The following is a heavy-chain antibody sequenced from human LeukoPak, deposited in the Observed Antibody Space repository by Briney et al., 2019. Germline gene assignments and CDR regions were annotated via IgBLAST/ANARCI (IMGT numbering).Heavy chain of an antibody. CDR1: GFTFDDYG. V-gene: IGHV3-20*04. Sequence: PGGSLRLSCAASGFTFDDYGMSWVRQAPGKGLEWVSGINWNGRSTAYADSVKGRFTISRDNAKNSLYLQMNSLRAEDTAVYYCARDRLRATLTSFDSWGQGTLVTVSS. J-gene: IGHJ4*02. CDR3: ARDRLRATLTSFDS. CDR2: INWNGRST. D-gene: IGHD4-17*01.